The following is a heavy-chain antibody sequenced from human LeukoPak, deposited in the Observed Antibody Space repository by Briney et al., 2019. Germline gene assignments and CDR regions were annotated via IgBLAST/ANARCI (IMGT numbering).Heavy chain of an antibody. CDR1: GGSISSYY. CDR2: IYYSGST. J-gene: IGHJ5*02. D-gene: IGHD2-2*01. V-gene: IGHV4-59*01. Sequence: PSETLSLTCTVSGGSISSYYWSWLRQPPGKGLEGIGYIYYSGSTNYNPSLKSRVTISVDTSKNQFSLKLSSVTAADTAVYYCARDVVVVVPAAILRWFDPWGQGTLVTVSS. CDR3: ARDVVVVVPAAILRWFDP.